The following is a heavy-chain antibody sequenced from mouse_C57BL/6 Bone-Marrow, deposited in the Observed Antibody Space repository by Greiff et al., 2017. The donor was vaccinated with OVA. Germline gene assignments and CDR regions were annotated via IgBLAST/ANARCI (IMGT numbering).Heavy chain of an antibody. CDR2: IHPNSGST. CDR1: GYTFTSYW. V-gene: IGHV1-64*01. J-gene: IGHJ1*03. CDR3: ASSIIIRYWYYGV. Sequence: QVQLQQSGAELVKPGASVKLSCKASGYTFTSYWMHWVKQRPGQGLEWIGMIHPNSGSTNYNEKFKSKATLTVDKSSSTAYMQLSSLTTEDSAVYYCASSIIIRYWYYGVWGTGTTVTVSS.